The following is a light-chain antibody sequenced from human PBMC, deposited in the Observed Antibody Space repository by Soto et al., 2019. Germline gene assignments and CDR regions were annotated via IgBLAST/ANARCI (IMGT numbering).Light chain of an antibody. J-gene: IGLJ2*01. Sequence: LTQPASVSDSPGQSITISCTRSSGSIDSNYVQWFQQRPGSAPTTVIYEDNQRPSGVPDRFSGSIDSSSNSASLTISGLKTEDEADYYCQSYDSRNVVFGGGTQLTVL. V-gene: IGLV6-57*03. CDR2: EDN. CDR3: QSYDSRNVV. CDR1: SGSIDSNY.